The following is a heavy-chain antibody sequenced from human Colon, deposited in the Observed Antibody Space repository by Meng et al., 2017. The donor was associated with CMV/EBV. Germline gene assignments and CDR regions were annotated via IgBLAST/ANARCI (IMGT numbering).Heavy chain of an antibody. CDR3: VRDGVTPDY. D-gene: IGHD3-3*01. Sequence: GGSLRLSCAASGMTLSSYWMTWVRQAPGKGLEWVANIKQDGSETSYVDSVKGRFTISRDNAKNSVFLDMNSLRVEDTAMYYCVRDGVTPDYWGQGTLVTVSS. CDR1: GMTLSSYW. J-gene: IGHJ4*02. CDR2: IKQDGSET. V-gene: IGHV3-7*03.